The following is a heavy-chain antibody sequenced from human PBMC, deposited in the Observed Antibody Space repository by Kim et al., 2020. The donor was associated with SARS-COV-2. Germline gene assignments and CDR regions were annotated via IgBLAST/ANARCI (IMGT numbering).Heavy chain of an antibody. CDR1: GGSISNYF. Sequence: SETLSLTCSVSGGSISNYFWSWIRQTPGKRLEYIGWIAYSGMTSYNPSLESRVTMSVDTSKNHLSLQLSSVTAADTAVYYCVRMDKPLALKYYNLHLWGPGTLVTVSS. CDR3: VRMDKPLALKYYNLHL. V-gene: IGHV4-59*01. J-gene: IGHJ2*01. CDR2: IAYSGMT. D-gene: IGHD1-1*01.